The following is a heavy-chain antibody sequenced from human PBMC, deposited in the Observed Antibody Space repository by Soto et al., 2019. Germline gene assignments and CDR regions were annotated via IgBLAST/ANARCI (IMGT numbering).Heavy chain of an antibody. CDR3: ARDKITDLFDY. V-gene: IGHV4-34*01. J-gene: IGHJ4*02. Sequence: SETLSLTCAVYGGSFSGYYWTWIRQPPGTGLEWIGEINHSGSTNYNPSLKSRVTISVDTSKNQFSLKLTSVTAADTAVYYCARDKITDLFDYWGQGTQVTVSS. CDR2: INHSGST. D-gene: IGHD3-10*01. CDR1: GGSFSGYY.